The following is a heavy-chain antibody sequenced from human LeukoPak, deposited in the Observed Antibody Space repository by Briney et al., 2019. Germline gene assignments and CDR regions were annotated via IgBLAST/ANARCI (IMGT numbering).Heavy chain of an antibody. D-gene: IGHD5-18*01. CDR1: GGTFSSYA. CDR2: IIPILGIA. J-gene: IGHJ4*02. V-gene: IGHV1-69*04. Sequence: SVKVSCNASGGTFSSYAISLVRQAPGQGLEWMGRIIPILGIANYAQKFQGRVTITADKSTSTAYMELSSLRSEDTAVYYCARGARGGSGGAMAIHSFDYWGQGTLVTVSS. CDR3: ARGARGGSGGAMAIHSFDY.